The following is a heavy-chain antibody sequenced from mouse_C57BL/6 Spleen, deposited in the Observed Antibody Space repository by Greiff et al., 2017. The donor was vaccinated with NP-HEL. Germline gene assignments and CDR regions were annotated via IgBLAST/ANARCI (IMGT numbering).Heavy chain of an antibody. CDR3: ARGGIITTVVGKDFDV. D-gene: IGHD1-1*01. Sequence: QVQLQQPGAELVMPGASVKLSCKASGYTFTSYWMHWVKQRPGQGLEWIGEIDPSDSYTNYNQKFKGKSTLTVDKSSSTAYMQLSSLTSEDSAVYYCARGGIITTVVGKDFDVWGTGTTVTVSS. CDR1: GYTFTSYW. CDR2: IDPSDSYT. V-gene: IGHV1-69*01. J-gene: IGHJ1*03.